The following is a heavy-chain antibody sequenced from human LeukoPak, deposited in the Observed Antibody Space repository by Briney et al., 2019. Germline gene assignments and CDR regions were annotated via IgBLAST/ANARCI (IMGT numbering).Heavy chain of an antibody. Sequence: GGSLRLSCSASGFSLRKSEMNWVRQAPGKGLEWISYMSSESTAIYYSDSVEGRFTMSRDNAKNSVHLQMTSLRADDTALYFCAREPAGLFFDANGYLDLWGQGVPVTVSS. CDR3: AREPAGLFFDANGYLDL. CDR1: GFSLRKSE. V-gene: IGHV3-48*03. CDR2: MSSESTAI. J-gene: IGHJ4*02. D-gene: IGHD3/OR15-3a*01.